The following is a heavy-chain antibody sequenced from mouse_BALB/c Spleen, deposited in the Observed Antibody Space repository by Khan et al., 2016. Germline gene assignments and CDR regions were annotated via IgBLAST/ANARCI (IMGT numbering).Heavy chain of an antibody. J-gene: IGHJ4*01. CDR1: GFTFSSFG. V-gene: IGHV5-17*02. D-gene: IGHD1-1*01. CDR2: ISSGSSTM. Sequence: EVELVESGGGLVQPGGSRKLSCAASGFTFSSFGMHWVRQAPEKGLEWVAYISSGSSTMYYADTVKGRFTISRDNPKNTLFLQMTSVRSEDTAMXYCARDGSSYVFEAMDYWGQGTSVTVSS. CDR3: ARDGSSYVFEAMDY.